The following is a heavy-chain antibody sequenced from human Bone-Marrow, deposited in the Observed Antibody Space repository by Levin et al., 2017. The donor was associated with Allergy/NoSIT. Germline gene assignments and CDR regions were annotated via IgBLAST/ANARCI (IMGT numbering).Heavy chain of an antibody. CDR1: GFSFRSYS. CDR3: ARDGAVSGAFDI. Sequence: GGSLRLSCAASGFSFRSYSMNWVRQAPGQGLEWVASISETRSFIYYADSVKGRFTISRDNAKNSLYLQMNSLRAEDTAVFYCARDGAVSGAFDIWGQGTMVTVSS. J-gene: IGHJ3*02. V-gene: IGHV3-21*01. CDR2: ISETRSFI. D-gene: IGHD6-19*01.